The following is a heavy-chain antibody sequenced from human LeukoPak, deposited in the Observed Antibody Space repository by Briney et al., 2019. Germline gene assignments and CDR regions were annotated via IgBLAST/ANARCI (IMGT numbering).Heavy chain of an antibody. V-gene: IGHV3-74*01. CDR2: INADGSTT. CDR3: ATLISGWSLY. CDR1: GFTFNNYW. Sequence: GGSLRLSCAASGFTFNNYWMHWVRQAPGKGLVWISRINADGSTTSYADSVRGRFTISRDNAKNTLYLQMNSLRAEDTAVYYCATLISGWSLYWGQGTLVTVSS. D-gene: IGHD6-19*01. J-gene: IGHJ4*02.